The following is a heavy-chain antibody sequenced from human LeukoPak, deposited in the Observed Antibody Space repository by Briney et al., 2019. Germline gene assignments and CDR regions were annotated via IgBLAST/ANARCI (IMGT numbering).Heavy chain of an antibody. CDR3: ARRVYDFWSGYPFDY. J-gene: IGHJ4*02. Sequence: SETLSLTCAVYGGSFSGYYWSWIRQPPGKGLEWIGEINHSGSTNYNPSLKSRVTISVDTSKNQFSLKLSSVTAADTAVYYCARRVYDFWSGYPFDYWGQGTLVTVSS. D-gene: IGHD3-3*01. CDR1: GGSFSGYY. V-gene: IGHV4-34*01. CDR2: INHSGST.